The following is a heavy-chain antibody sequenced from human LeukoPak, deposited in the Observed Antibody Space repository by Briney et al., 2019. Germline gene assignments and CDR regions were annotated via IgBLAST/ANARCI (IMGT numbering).Heavy chain of an antibody. Sequence: GGSLRLSCAASGFSFSSYGMIWVRQAPGKGLEWVSSISGSGSATYYTDSVKGRFTISRDNSKNRLYLQMNSLRAEDTAMYFCAKGSNYNILTPTYYFDYWGQGTLVTVSS. CDR1: GFSFSSYG. V-gene: IGHV3-23*01. D-gene: IGHD3-9*01. CDR2: ISGSGSAT. CDR3: AKGSNYNILTPTYYFDY. J-gene: IGHJ4*02.